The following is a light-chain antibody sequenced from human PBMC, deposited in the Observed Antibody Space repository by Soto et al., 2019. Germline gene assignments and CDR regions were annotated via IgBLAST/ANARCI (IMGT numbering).Light chain of an antibody. CDR3: QHYGYPQWT. V-gene: IGKV3-20*01. Sequence: EIVLTQFPGTLSLSPGERATLSCRAIQSGSDSYLAWYQQKPGQPPRLLIYGVSSRGYDIPDRFSGSGSGTDFTLTISRLEPEDFAVYYCQHYGYPQWTFGQGTKVDIK. J-gene: IGKJ1*01. CDR1: QSGSDSY. CDR2: GVS.